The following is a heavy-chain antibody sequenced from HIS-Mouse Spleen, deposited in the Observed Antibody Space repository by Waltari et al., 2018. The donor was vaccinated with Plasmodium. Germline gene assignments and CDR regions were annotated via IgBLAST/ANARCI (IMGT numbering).Heavy chain of an antibody. J-gene: IGHJ4*02. V-gene: IGHV4-34*01. CDR3: ARAFYSSSWFDY. CDR1: GGSFSGYY. Sequence: QVQLQQWGAGLLKPSETLSLTCAVYGGSFSGYYWSWIRQPPGKGLEWIGEINHRGSTNYNPSLKSRVTISVDTSKNQFSLKLSSVTAADTAVYYCARAFYSSSWFDYWGQGTLVTVSS. D-gene: IGHD6-13*01. CDR2: INHRGST.